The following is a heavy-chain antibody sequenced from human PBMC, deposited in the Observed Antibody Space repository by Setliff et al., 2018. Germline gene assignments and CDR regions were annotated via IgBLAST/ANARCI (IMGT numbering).Heavy chain of an antibody. D-gene: IGHD6-6*01. V-gene: IGHV3-21*01. CDR3: ARDHLYSSSAPKDAKWHN. J-gene: IGHJ4*02. CDR2: ISSSSSYI. CDR1: GFTFSSYS. Sequence: NPGGSLRLSCAASGFTFSSYSMNWVRQAPGKVLEWVSSISSSSSYIYYADSVQGRFTITRDNAKNSLYLQMNSLRAEDTAVYYCARDHLYSSSAPKDAKWHNWGQGTLVTVSS.